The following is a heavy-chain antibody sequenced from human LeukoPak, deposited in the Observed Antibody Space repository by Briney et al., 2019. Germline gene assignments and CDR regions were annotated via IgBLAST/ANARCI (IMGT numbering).Heavy chain of an antibody. CDR2: IFYDGSKK. D-gene: IGHD3-16*01. CDR3: ARSLGETTFDW. V-gene: IGHV3-33*08. J-gene: IGHJ4*02. CDR1: GFIFTNYF. Sequence: PGGSLRLSCAASGFIFTNYFMSWARQAPGKGLEWVSVIFYDGSKKYYADFVKGRFTISRDNSKNVVYLQMDSLRAEDTAFYYCARSLGETTFDWWGQGTLVTVSS.